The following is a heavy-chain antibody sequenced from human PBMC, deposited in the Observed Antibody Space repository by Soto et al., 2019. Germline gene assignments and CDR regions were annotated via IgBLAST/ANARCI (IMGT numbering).Heavy chain of an antibody. CDR3: ARELLFYDSDGFSWDDAFDI. V-gene: IGHV4-30-2*01. D-gene: IGHD3-22*01. Sequence: PSETLSLASAVSGGSLSSSAYSWSWIRQPPGKGLEWIGFIYQSGSTYYNPSLKSRVTMSLDRPKNQFSLKLSSVTAADTAVYYCARELLFYDSDGFSWDDAFDIWGQGTMVTVSS. CDR2: IYQSGST. CDR1: GGSLSSSAYS. J-gene: IGHJ3*02.